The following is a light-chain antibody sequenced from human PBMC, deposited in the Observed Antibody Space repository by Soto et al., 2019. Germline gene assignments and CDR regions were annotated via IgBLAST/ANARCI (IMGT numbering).Light chain of an antibody. V-gene: IGLV1-40*01. J-gene: IGLJ1*01. CDR1: SSNIGAGYD. CDR2: GNS. Sequence: QSVLTQPPSVSGAPGQRVTISCTGSSSNIGAGYDVHWYQQIPGTAPKLLIYGNSNRPSGVPDRFSGSKSGTSASLAITGLQAEDEADYYCQSYDSSQSGYVFGPGTKVTVL. CDR3: QSYDSSQSGYV.